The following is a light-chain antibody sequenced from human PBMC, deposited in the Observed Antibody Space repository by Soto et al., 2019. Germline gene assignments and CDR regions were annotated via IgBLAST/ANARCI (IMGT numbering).Light chain of an antibody. CDR1: TSNIGSNY. V-gene: IGLV1-47*01. J-gene: IGLJ1*01. CDR3: ATWDDSLNGFDV. CDR2: RNN. Sequence: QSALTQPPSASVTPGQGVTISCSGSTSNIGSNYVYWYQQLPGTAPKLLIYRNNQRPSGVPDRFSGSKSGTSASLAISGLRSDDEADYFCATWDDSLNGFDVFGTGTKVTVL.